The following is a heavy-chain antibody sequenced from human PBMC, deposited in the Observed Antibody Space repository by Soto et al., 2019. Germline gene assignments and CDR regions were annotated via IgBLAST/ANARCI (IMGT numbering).Heavy chain of an antibody. J-gene: IGHJ3*02. CDR1: GGSISSYY. CDR3: ARRRLPKGAFDI. Sequence: QVQLQESGPGLVKPSETLSLTCTVSGGSISSYYWSWIRQPPGKGLEWIGYIYYSGSTNYNPSLKSRVTISVDTSKNQFSLKLSSVTAADTAVYYCARRRLPKGAFDIWGQGTMVTVSS. D-gene: IGHD4-17*01. V-gene: IGHV4-59*01. CDR2: IYYSGST.